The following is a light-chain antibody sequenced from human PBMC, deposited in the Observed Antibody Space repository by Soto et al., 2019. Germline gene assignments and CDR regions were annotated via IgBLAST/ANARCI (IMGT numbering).Light chain of an antibody. V-gene: IGLV4-69*01. CDR1: SGHSSFA. CDR2: LNNDGSH. CDR3: QTWGTGIVV. J-gene: IGLJ2*01. Sequence: QPVLTQSPSASASLGASVKLTCTLTSGHSSFAIAWHQHHPEKGPRFLMRLNNDGSHNKGDGIPDRFSGSSSGAERYLTISSLQSEDEADYYCQTWGTGIVVFGGGTKVTVL.